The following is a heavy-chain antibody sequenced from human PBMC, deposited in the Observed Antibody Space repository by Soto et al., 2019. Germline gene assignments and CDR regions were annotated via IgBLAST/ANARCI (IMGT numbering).Heavy chain of an antibody. J-gene: IGHJ2*01. V-gene: IGHV3-13*04. Sequence: EVELLESGGGLVQPGGSLRLSCAASGLTFSTYDMHWVRQAIGKGLEWVAALGTGDDTYYPDSVRGRFIVSRDNVKNLFYLHMDSLTAGDTAIYYCAREGPDWVLDIWGRGTLVTVAS. CDR3: AREGPDWVLDI. CDR2: LGTGDDT. CDR1: GLTFSTYD.